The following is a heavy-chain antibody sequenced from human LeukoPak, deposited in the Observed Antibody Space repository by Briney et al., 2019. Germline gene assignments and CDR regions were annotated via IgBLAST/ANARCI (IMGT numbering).Heavy chain of an antibody. J-gene: IGHJ6*03. V-gene: IGHV3-74*01. Sequence: QPGGSLRLSCAASGFTFSTYWMHWVRQAPGKGLVWVSRIDSDESSTSYADSVKGRFTISRDNTKNTLYLQMNSLRAEDTAVYYCAREAAAGTFYYYYYMDVWGKGTTVTVSS. CDR2: IDSDESST. CDR1: GFTFSTYW. D-gene: IGHD6-13*01. CDR3: AREAAAGTFYYYYYMDV.